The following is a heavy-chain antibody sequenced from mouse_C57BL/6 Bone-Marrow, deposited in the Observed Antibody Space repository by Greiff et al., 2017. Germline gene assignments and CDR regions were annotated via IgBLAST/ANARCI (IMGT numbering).Heavy chain of an antibody. CDR2: ISSGGSYT. D-gene: IGHD1-1*01. J-gene: IGHJ4*01. Sequence: EVNVVESGGDLVKPGGSLKLSCAASGFTFSSYGMSWVRQTPDKRLEWVATISSGGSYTYYPDSVKGRFTISRDNAKNTLYLQMSSLKSEDTAMYYCASPITTVVMDYWGQGTSVTVSS. CDR1: GFTFSSYG. CDR3: ASPITTVVMDY. V-gene: IGHV5-6*01.